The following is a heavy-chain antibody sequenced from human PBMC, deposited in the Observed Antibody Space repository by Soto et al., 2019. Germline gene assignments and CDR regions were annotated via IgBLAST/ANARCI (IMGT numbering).Heavy chain of an antibody. Sequence: QVQLVESGGGLVQLGGSRGLSCEASGLPSSSYARHWFGRAPGRGLGWVAVISYDGSNKYYADSVKGRFTISRDNSKNTLYLQMNSLRAEDTAVYYCAREGGAAAGNFDYWGQGTLVTVSS. V-gene: IGHV3-30-3*01. J-gene: IGHJ4*02. CDR2: ISYDGSNK. CDR1: GLPSSSYA. CDR3: AREGGAAAGNFDY. D-gene: IGHD6-13*01.